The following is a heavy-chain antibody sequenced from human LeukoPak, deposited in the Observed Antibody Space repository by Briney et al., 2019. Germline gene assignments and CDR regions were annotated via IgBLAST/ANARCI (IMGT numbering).Heavy chain of an antibody. CDR3: ASGRSYYYDSSGYSRPFDY. J-gene: IGHJ4*02. Sequence: PSETLSLTCAVYGGSFSGYYWSWIRQPPGKGLEWIGEISHSGSTNYNPSLKSRVTISVDTSKNQFSLKLSSVTAADTAVYYCASGRSYYYDSSGYSRPFDYWGQGTLVTVSS. V-gene: IGHV4-34*01. CDR1: GGSFSGYY. CDR2: ISHSGST. D-gene: IGHD3-22*01.